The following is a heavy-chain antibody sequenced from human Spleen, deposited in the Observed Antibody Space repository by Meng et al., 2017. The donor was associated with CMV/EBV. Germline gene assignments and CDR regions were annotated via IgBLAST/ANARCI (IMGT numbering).Heavy chain of an antibody. V-gene: IGHV3-23*01. CDR3: AKDVLRFLEWLLYDEINYYYYGMDV. J-gene: IGHJ6*02. CDR2: ISGSGGST. D-gene: IGHD3-3*01. CDR1: GFTFGSYA. Sequence: GGSLRLSCAASGFTFGSYAMSWVRLPPGKGLEWVSGISGSGGSTYYADSVKGRFTISRDNSKNTLYLQTKSLRAEDTAVYYCAKDVLRFLEWLLYDEINYYYYGMDVWGQGTTVTVSS.